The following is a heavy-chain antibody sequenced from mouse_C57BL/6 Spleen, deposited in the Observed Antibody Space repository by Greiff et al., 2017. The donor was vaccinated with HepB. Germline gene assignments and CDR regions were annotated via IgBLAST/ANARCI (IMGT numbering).Heavy chain of an antibody. CDR2: IYPRDGST. J-gene: IGHJ1*03. CDR3: AREDDYDEWYFDV. V-gene: IGHV1-85*01. D-gene: IGHD2-4*01. CDR1: GYTFTSYD. Sequence: QVHVKQSGPELVKPGASVKLSCKASGYTFTSYDINWVKQRPGQGLEWIGWIYPRDGSTKYNEKFKGKATLTVDTSSSTAYMELHSLTSEDSAVYFCAREDDYDEWYFDVWGTGTTVTVSS.